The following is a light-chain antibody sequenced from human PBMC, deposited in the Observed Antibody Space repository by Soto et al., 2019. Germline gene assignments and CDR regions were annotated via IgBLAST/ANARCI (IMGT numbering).Light chain of an antibody. Sequence: AIQMTQSPSSLSASVGDRVTITCRASQGIRNDLGWYQQKPGKAPKLLIYAASSLQSGVPSRFIGSGSGTDFTLTISSLQPEDFATYYGIQGTTFGQGTKLEIK. CDR3: IQGTT. CDR1: QGIRND. J-gene: IGKJ2*01. CDR2: AAS. V-gene: IGKV1-6*01.